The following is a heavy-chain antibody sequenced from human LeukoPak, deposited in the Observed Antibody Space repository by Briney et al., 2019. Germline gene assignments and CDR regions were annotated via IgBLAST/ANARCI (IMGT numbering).Heavy chain of an antibody. J-gene: IGHJ1*01. D-gene: IGHD3-10*01. V-gene: IGHV3-48*03. Sequence: GGSLRLSCAASGFTFSSYEMNWARQAPGKGLEWVSYISSSGSTIYYADSVKGRFTISRDNAENSLYLQMNSLRAEDTAFYYCVRSITMFQHWGQGTLVTVSS. CDR3: VRSITMFQH. CDR2: ISSSGSTI. CDR1: GFTFSSYE.